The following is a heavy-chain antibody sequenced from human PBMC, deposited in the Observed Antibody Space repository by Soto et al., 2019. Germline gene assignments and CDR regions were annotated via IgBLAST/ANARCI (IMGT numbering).Heavy chain of an antibody. V-gene: IGHV3-72*01. CDR1: GFTFRDHF. CDR3: ARFVPAVLEGNYYGMDV. Sequence: EVQLVESGGGLVQPGGSLRLSCAASGFTFRDHFMDWVRQAPGKGLEWVGRAKSGAYGYATQYAASVKGRFTVSRDNAKNSLYLQMNSLRAEDTAVYYCARFVPAVLEGNYYGMDVWGQGTTVTVSS. CDR2: AKSGAYGYAT. J-gene: IGHJ6*02. D-gene: IGHD1-1*01.